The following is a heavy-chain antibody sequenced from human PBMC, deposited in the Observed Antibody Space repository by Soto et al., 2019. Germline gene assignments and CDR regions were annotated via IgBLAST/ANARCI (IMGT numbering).Heavy chain of an antibody. D-gene: IGHD2-21*02. Sequence: QVQLVQSGAEVKTPGASVKVSCEASAYTFASYGISWVRQAPGQGLEWMGWISAYSGTTKYAQKFEGRVIMTTDTSTSTAYMELSSLRSDDTGVYYCARDRECCGNDSPHTFAYWGQGTLVTVSS. V-gene: IGHV1-18*01. CDR2: ISAYSGTT. CDR3: ARDRECCGNDSPHTFAY. J-gene: IGHJ4*02. CDR1: AYTFASYG.